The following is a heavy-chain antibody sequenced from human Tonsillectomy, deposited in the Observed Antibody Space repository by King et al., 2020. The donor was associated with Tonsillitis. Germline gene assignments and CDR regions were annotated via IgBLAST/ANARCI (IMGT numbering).Heavy chain of an antibody. V-gene: IGHV3-30*18. J-gene: IGHJ2*01. D-gene: IGHD3-16*02. Sequence: QLVQSGGGVVQPGRSLRLSCAASGFTFSNYGMHWVRQAPGKGLEWVALIAYDASYENYADSVKGRFAISRDNSKNTQYLEMNRLRVEDTAVYYCAKDCIALSDWYFDLWGRGTLVTVSS. CDR2: IAYDASYE. CDR1: GFTFSNYG. CDR3: AKDCIALSDWYFDL.